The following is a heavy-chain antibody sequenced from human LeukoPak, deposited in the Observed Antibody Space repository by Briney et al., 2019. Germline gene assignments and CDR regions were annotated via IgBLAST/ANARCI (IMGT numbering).Heavy chain of an antibody. V-gene: IGHV3-23*01. J-gene: IGHJ4*02. CDR1: GFTFSRHA. Sequence: GGSLRLSCAASGFTFSRHAMIWVRQAPGKGLEWVSAISGSGADTYYADSVKGRLTTFRDNSKNTVYLRMNSLGAEDTAIYYCAKDPWGSRGYFDYWGQGTLVTVSS. CDR3: AKDPWGSRGYFDY. D-gene: IGHD7-27*01. CDR2: ISGSGADT.